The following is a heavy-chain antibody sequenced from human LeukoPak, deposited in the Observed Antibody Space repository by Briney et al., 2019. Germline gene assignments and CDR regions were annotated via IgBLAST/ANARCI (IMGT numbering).Heavy chain of an antibody. Sequence: TGGSLRLSCAASGFTFSDYYMSWIRQAPGKGLEWVSYISSSGSTIYYADSVKGRFTISRDNAKNSLYLQMNSLRAEDTTVYYCARDGVYYYFWSGYPNRGYYYYYYMDVWGKGTTVTVSS. CDR2: ISSSGSTI. J-gene: IGHJ6*03. V-gene: IGHV3-11*01. CDR3: ARDGVYYYFWSGYPNRGYYYYYYMDV. CDR1: GFTFSDYY. D-gene: IGHD3-3*01.